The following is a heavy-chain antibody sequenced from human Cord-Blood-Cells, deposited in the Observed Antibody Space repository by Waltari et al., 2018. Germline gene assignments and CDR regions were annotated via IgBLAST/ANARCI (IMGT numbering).Heavy chain of an antibody. CDR1: GFTVSSNY. J-gene: IGHJ6*02. V-gene: IGHV3-53*01. D-gene: IGHD4-4*01. CDR2: IYSGGST. Sequence: EVQLVESGGGLIQPGGSLRLSCAASGFTVSSNYMSWVRQAPGKGVEWVSVIYSGGSTYYADSVKGRFTISRDNSKNTLYLQMNSLRAEDTAVYYCARDVSNYEGMDVWGQGTTVTVSS. CDR3: ARDVSNYEGMDV.